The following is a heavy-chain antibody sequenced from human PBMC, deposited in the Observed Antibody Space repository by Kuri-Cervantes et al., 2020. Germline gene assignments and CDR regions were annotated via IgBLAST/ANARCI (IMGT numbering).Heavy chain of an antibody. CDR1: GFTFGSFA. V-gene: IGHV3-30-3*01. J-gene: IGHJ6*04. CDR2: ISYDGSNK. D-gene: IGHD3-3*01. Sequence: GGSLRLSCAASGFTFGSFAMHWVRQAPGKGLEWVAVISYDGSNKYYADSVKGRFTISRDNSKNTLYLQMNSLRAEDTAVYYCAREFDFLDVWGKGTTVTVSS. CDR3: AREFDFLDV.